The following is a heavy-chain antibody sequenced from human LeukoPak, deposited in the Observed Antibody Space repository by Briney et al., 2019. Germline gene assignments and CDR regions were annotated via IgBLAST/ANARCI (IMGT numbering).Heavy chain of an antibody. CDR2: IYLGDSDT. CDR1: GYSITGHW. D-gene: IGHD1-26*01. J-gene: IGHJ4*02. CDR3: ARHRSGSQWDSLDY. Sequence: GESLKISCKASGYSITGHWIAWVRQMPGKGLEWMGIIYLGDSDTKYSPSFEGQVTISADKSIFTAYLQWSSLKASDTAIYYCARHRSGSQWDSLDYWGQGSLVTVSS. V-gene: IGHV5-51*01.